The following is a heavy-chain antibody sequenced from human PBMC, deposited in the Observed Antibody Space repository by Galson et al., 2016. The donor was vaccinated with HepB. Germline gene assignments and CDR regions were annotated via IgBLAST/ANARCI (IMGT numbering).Heavy chain of an antibody. V-gene: IGHV4-59*01. D-gene: IGHD6-13*01. CDR2: IYYTGMT. CDR1: GGSITNYY. J-gene: IGHJ3*01. CDR3: ARWTGRIYSGFDAFNV. Sequence: SETLSLTCSVSGGSITNYYWNWIRQPPGKGLEWIAFIYYTGMTNYNPSLKSRVTISVDTSKNQFSLKLTSVTAADTAVYYCARWTGRIYSGFDAFNVWGQGAMVTVSS.